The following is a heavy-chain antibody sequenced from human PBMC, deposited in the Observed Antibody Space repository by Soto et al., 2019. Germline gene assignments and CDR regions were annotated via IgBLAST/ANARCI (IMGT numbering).Heavy chain of an antibody. CDR3: AGDGVRNGAYGGWLEP. Sequence: EVQLVESGGGLVQPGGSLRLSCAASGFSFSSYWMTWVRQAPGKGLEWVANIKQDAREKYYVASVKGRFTISRDNGKKLLYIQMDSPTADDTAVYYCAGDGVRNGAYGGWLEPWGQGTLVTVSS. CDR1: GFSFSSYW. D-gene: IGHD2-8*01. CDR2: IKQDAREK. V-gene: IGHV3-7*03. J-gene: IGHJ5*02.